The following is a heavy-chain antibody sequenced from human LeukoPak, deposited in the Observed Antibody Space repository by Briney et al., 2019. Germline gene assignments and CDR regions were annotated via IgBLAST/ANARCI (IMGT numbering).Heavy chain of an antibody. D-gene: IGHD3-10*01. V-gene: IGHV4-4*07. CDR1: GGSISSYY. CDR2: IYTSGST. Sequence: PSETLSLTCTVSGGSISSYYWSWIRQPAGKGREWIGLIYTSGSTNYNPSLKSRVTMSVDTSKNQFSLKLSSVTAADTAVYYCARGRSGFYWFDPWGQGTLVTVSS. CDR3: ARGRSGFYWFDP. J-gene: IGHJ5*02.